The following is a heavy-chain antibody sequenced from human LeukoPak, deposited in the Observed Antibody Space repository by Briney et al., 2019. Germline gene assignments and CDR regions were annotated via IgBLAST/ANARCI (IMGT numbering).Heavy chain of an antibody. Sequence: SETLSLACAVYGGSFSGYYWSWIRQPPGKGLEWIGEINHSGSTNYNPSLKSRVTISVDTSKNQFSLKLSSVTAADTAVYYCARAGYSSGWFDYFDYWGQGTLVTVSS. D-gene: IGHD6-19*01. CDR3: ARAGYSSGWFDYFDY. CDR1: GGSFSGYY. CDR2: INHSGST. J-gene: IGHJ4*02. V-gene: IGHV4-34*01.